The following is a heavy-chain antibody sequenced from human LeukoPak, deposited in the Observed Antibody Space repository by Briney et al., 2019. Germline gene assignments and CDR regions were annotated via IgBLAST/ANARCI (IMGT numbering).Heavy chain of an antibody. D-gene: IGHD3-10*01. J-gene: IGHJ6*03. Sequence: SETLSLTCTVSGYSISSGYHWGWIRQPPGKGLEWIGSIYYSGITYHNPSLKSRVTISVDTSNNQFSLKMSSVTAADTAVYFCARHQEGMVRGVLYYLDVWGKGTTVIISS. CDR3: ARHQEGMVRGVLYYLDV. V-gene: IGHV4-38-2*02. CDR1: GYSISSGYH. CDR2: IYYSGIT.